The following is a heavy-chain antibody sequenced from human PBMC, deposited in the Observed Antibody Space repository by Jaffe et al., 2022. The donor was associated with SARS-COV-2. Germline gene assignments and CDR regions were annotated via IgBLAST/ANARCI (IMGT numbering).Heavy chain of an antibody. CDR2: VETKTEYGTT. CDR1: GFTFSNAW. D-gene: IGHD6-13*01. CDR3: AKHISGPPGIINYYYGLDV. Sequence: EVQLVESGGGLVKPGGSLRLSCAASGFTFSNAWMSWVRQAPGKGLEWVGRVETKTEYGTTLYAAPVKGRFTISRDDSKNTLFLQMDSLKTEDTAVYFCAKHISGPPGIINYYYGLDVWGQGTTVTVSS. V-gene: IGHV3-15*04. J-gene: IGHJ6*02.